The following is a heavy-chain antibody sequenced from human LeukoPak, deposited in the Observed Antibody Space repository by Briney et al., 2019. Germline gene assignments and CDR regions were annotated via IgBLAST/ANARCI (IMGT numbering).Heavy chain of an antibody. V-gene: IGHV3-30*04. J-gene: IGHJ5*02. CDR3: AKDPTYYGSGRAFDP. D-gene: IGHD3-10*01. CDR2: ISDDGSNK. CDR1: GFTFRTYA. Sequence: GGSLRLSCAASGFTFRTYAMNWVRQAPGKGLEWVAVISDDGSNKYYAESVKGQFTISRDNSKNTLYLQMNSLRAEDTAVYYCAKDPTYYGSGRAFDPWGQGTLVTVSS.